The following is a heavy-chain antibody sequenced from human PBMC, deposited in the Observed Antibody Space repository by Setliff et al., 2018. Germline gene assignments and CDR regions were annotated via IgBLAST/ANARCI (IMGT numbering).Heavy chain of an antibody. CDR1: GGTFKNHA. D-gene: IGHD1-1*01. CDR2: VHGYTGDT. Sequence: ASVKVSCKTSGGTFKNHAISWVRQAPGQGLEWMGWVHGYTGDTNYAQNLQGRVTMTTDTSTSTVYMELNSLISEDTAVYLCARDSVTLGQLERRGGFRYYDMDVWGQGTTVTVSS. CDR3: ARDSVTLGQLERRGGFRYYDMDV. V-gene: IGHV1-18*01. J-gene: IGHJ6*02.